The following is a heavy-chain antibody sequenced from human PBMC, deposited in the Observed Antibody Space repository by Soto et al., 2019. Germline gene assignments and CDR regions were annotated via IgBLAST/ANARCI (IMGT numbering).Heavy chain of an antibody. CDR1: GGSISSSNW. Sequence: SETLSLTCAVSGGSISSSNWWSWVRQPPGKGLEWIGEIYHSGSTNYNPSLKSRVTISVDKSKNQFSLKLSSVTAADTAVYYCASSIVGATGPDYWGQGTLVTVSS. CDR3: ASSIVGATGPDY. D-gene: IGHD1-26*01. CDR2: IYHSGST. V-gene: IGHV4-4*02. J-gene: IGHJ4*02.